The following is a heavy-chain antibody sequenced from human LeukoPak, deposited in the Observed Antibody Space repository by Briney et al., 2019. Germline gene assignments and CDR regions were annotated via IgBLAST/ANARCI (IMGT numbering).Heavy chain of an antibody. CDR3: ARESECYYGSGSYECRWFDP. J-gene: IGHJ5*02. CDR2: IYYSGST. V-gene: IGHV4-59*01. D-gene: IGHD3-10*01. CDR1: GGSISSYY. Sequence: SETLSLTCTVSGGSISSYYWSWIRQPPGKGLEWIGYIYYSGSTNYNPSLKSRVTISVDTSKNQFSLKLSSVTAADTAMYYCARESECYYGSGSYECRWFDPWGLGTLVTVSS.